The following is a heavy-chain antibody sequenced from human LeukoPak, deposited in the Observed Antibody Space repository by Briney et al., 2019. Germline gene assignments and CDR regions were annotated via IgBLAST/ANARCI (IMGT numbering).Heavy chain of an antibody. CDR1: GFTFTSSA. CDR2: IVVGSGNT. CDR3: AADLYDILTGHYSYFDY. V-gene: IGHV1-58*01. J-gene: IGHJ4*02. Sequence: SVTVSCKASGFTFTSSAVQWVRQARGQRLEWIGWIVVGSGNTNYAQKFQERVTITRDMSTSTAYMELSSLRSEDTAVYYCAADLYDILTGHYSYFDYWGQGTLVTVSS. D-gene: IGHD3-9*01.